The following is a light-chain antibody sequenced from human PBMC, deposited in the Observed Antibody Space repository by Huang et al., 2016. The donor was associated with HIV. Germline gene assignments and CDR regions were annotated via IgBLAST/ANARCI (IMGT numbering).Light chain of an antibody. J-gene: IGKJ1*01. CDR2: GAS. CDR3: QQYNNWPRT. Sequence: EIVMTQSPATLSVSPGERAALSCRASQNIYSNLAWYQQKPGQAPRRLIYGASARATGIPAMFSGSGSWTEFTLTISSLQSDDFALYFCQQYNNWPRTFGQGTRVEIK. V-gene: IGKV3-15*01. CDR1: QNIYSN.